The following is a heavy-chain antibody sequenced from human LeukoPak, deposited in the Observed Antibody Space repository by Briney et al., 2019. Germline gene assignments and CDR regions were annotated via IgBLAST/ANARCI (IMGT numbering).Heavy chain of an antibody. D-gene: IGHD6-19*01. Sequence: SGGSLRLSCAASGFTFSSYAMSWVRQAPGKGLEWVSAISGSGGSTYYADSVKGRFTISRDNSKNTLYLQMNSLRAEDTAVYYCAKDGGVRFGWGQWLEPVGYWGQGTLVTVSS. CDR1: GFTFSSYA. J-gene: IGHJ4*02. CDR2: ISGSGGST. V-gene: IGHV3-23*01. CDR3: AKDGGVRFGWGQWLEPVGY.